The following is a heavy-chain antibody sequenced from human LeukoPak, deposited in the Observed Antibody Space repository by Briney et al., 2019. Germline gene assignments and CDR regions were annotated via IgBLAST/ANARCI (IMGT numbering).Heavy chain of an antibody. J-gene: IGHJ4*02. CDR2: ISGDGGST. D-gene: IGHD2-2*01. V-gene: IGHV3-23*01. CDR3: AKRPDCSTTNCFRFEY. CDR1: GFTFSTYA. Sequence: VGSLRLSCAASGFTFSTYAMSCVRQAPGQGLEWVSSISGDGGSTYYAESVKGRFTISRDNSKNTLYLQMNSLRAEDTAVYYCAKRPDCSTTNCFRFEYWGQGTLVTVSS.